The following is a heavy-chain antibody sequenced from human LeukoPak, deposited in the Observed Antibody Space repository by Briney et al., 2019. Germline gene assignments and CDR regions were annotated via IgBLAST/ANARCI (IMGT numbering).Heavy chain of an antibody. V-gene: IGHV4/OR15-8*01. CDR3: ARDRDGMEV. CDR2: MHHSGPA. Sequence: SETLSLTCIVSGDSISDNNWWTWVREPPGKGLEWIGAMHHSGPAYYDSSLKSRVTISIDKSKNQFSLRLTSVTAADTAIYYCARDRDGMEVWGQGTTVTIS. CDR1: GDSISDNNW. J-gene: IGHJ6*02.